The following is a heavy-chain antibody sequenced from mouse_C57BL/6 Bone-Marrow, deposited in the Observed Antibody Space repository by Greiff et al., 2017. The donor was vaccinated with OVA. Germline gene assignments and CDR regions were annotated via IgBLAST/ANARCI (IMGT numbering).Heavy chain of an antibody. Sequence: EVKLMESGGDLVKPGGSLKLSCAASGFTFSSYGMSWVRQTPDKRLEWVATISSGGSYTYYPDSVKGRFTISRDNAKNTLYLQMSSLKSEDTAMYYGARPGGYYPSYAMDYWGQGTSVTVSS. CDR1: GFTFSSYG. CDR2: ISSGGSYT. J-gene: IGHJ4*01. V-gene: IGHV5-6*01. D-gene: IGHD2-3*01. CDR3: ARPGGYYPSYAMDY.